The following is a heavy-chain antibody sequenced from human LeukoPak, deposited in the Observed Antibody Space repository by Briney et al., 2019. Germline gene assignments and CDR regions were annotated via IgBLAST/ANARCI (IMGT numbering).Heavy chain of an antibody. CDR1: SGSISSSSYY. CDR3: ARWVRGPYSPGHYYYGMDV. V-gene: IGHV4-39*01. J-gene: IGHJ6*02. CDR2: IYYNGRT. Sequence: SETLSLTCTISSGSISSSSYYWGWIRQSPGKGLEWIGSIYYNGRTSYNPSLKSRVTISVDTSKNRFSLRLTSVTAADTAVYYCARWVRGPYSPGHYYYGMDVWGQGTTVTVSS. D-gene: IGHD3-10*01.